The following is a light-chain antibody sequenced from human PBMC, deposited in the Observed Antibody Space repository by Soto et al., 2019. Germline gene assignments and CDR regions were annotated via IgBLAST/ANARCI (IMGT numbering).Light chain of an antibody. J-gene: IGLJ2*01. CDR2: RNN. CDR3: AAWDGSLSGVV. V-gene: IGLV1-47*01. CDR1: SSNIGSNY. Sequence: QSVLTQPPSASGTPGQRVTISCSGSSSNIGSNYVYWYQQLPGTAPKLLIYRNNQRPSGVPDRFSGSKSGTSASLAISGLRSEDEADFYCAAWDGSLSGVVLGGGTKLTVL.